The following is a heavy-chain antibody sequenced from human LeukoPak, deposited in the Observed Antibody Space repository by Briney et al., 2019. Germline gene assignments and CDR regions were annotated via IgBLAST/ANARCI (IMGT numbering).Heavy chain of an antibody. CDR2: ISYDGSNK. V-gene: IGHV3-30-3*01. D-gene: IGHD4-17*01. J-gene: IGHJ4*02. CDR3: ARGVTVTKYYFDY. Sequence: SGGSLRLSCAASGFTFSSYAMNWVRQAPGKGLEWVAVISYDGSNKYYADSVKGRFTISRDNSKNTLYLQMNSLRAEDTAVYYCARGVTVTKYYFDYWGQGTLVTVSS. CDR1: GFTFSSYA.